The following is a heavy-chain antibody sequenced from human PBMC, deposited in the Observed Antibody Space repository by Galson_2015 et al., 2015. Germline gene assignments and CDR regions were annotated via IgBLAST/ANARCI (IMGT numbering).Heavy chain of an antibody. V-gene: IGHV4-34*01. D-gene: IGHD1-26*01. CDR1: GGSFSGYY. CDR2: IDHSGYT. J-gene: IGHJ6*02. Sequence: ATLSLTCAVSGGSFSGYYWSWIRQPPGKGLEWIGEIDHSGYTNYSPSLKSRVTISVDTSKNQFSLKLCSVTAADTGVYYCARGPGVGLREHYYFNMDVWGPGTTVPVSS. CDR3: ARGPGVGLREHYYFNMDV.